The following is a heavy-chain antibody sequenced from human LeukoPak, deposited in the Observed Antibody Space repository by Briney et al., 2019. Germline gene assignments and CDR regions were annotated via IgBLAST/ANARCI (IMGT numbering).Heavy chain of an antibody. V-gene: IGHV1-46*01. CDR3: ARASGSSWPFDY. D-gene: IGHD6-13*01. J-gene: IGHJ4*02. CDR1: GYTFTSYY. CDR2: INPSGGST. Sequence: ASVKVSCKASGYTFTSYYMHLVRQAPGQGLEWMGIINPSGGSTSYAQRFQGRVTLTRDMSTSTVYMELSSLRSEDTAVYYCARASGSSWPFDYWGQGTLVTVSS.